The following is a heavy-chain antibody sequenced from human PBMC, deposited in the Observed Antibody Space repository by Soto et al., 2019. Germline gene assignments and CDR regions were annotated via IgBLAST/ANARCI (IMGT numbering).Heavy chain of an antibody. CDR3: AKLFNVLRYYDWLLSVQPFDY. V-gene: IGHV3-23*01. CDR1: GFTFSSYA. D-gene: IGHD3-9*01. CDR2: ISGSGGST. J-gene: IGHJ4*02. Sequence: GGSLRLSCAASGFTFSSYAMSWVRQAPGKGLEWVSAISGSGGSTYYADSVKGRFTISRDNSKNTLYLQMNSLRAEDTAVYYCAKLFNVLRYYDWLLSVQPFDYWSQGTLVTVSS.